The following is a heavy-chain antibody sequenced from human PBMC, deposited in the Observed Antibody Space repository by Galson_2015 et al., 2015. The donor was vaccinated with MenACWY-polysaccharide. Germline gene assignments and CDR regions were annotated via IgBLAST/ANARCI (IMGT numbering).Heavy chain of an antibody. CDR3: AHRMGVAAAFDF. D-gene: IGHD6-25*01. V-gene: IGHV2-5*02. CDR1: GFSLRTPGVG. CDR2: IFWDENK. Sequence: PALVKPTQTLTLTCTVSGFSLRTPGVGVGWIRQPPGKALEWLALIFWDENKGYKPPMRSRLTVTKDTSKNQVVLTLTNVDPDDTATYYCAHRMGVAAAFDFWGQGAPVSVSS. J-gene: IGHJ4*02.